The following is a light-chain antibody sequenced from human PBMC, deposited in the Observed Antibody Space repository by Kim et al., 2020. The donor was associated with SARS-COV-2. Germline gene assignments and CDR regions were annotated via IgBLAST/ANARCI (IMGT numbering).Light chain of an antibody. CDR1: SSNIGSNT. CDR2: SNN. Sequence: QGVTISCSGSSSNIGSNTVHWYQQLPGTAPKLLIYSNNQRPSGVPDRFSGSKSGTSASLAISGLQSEDEADYYCAAWDDSLNGHVVFGGGTKLTVL. CDR3: AAWDDSLNGHVV. J-gene: IGLJ2*01. V-gene: IGLV1-44*01.